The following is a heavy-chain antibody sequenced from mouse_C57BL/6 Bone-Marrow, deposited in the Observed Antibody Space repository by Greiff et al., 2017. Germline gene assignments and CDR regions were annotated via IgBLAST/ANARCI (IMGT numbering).Heavy chain of an antibody. Sequence: QVQLQQPGAELVKPGASVKLSCKASGYTFTSYWMHWVKQRPGQGLEWIGMIHPNSGSTNYNEKFKSKATLTVDKSSSTAYMQLSSLTSEDSAVYYCARSAYYYGSTYYAMDYWGQGTSVTVSS. CDR3: ARSAYYYGSTYYAMDY. CDR2: IHPNSGST. CDR1: GYTFTSYW. V-gene: IGHV1-64*01. D-gene: IGHD1-1*01. J-gene: IGHJ4*01.